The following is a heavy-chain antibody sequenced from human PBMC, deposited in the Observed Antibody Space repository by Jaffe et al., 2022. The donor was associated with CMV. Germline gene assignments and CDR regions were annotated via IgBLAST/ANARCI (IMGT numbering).Heavy chain of an antibody. V-gene: IGHV3-30*18. CDR1: GFTFSSYG. J-gene: IGHJ5*02. D-gene: IGHD2-15*01. Sequence: QVQLVESGGGVVQPGRSLRLSCAASGFTFSSYGMHWVRQAPGKGLEWVAVISYDGSNKYYADSVKGRFTISRDNSKNTLYLQMNSLRAEDTAVYYCAKEYCSGGSCPPAADPWGQGTLVTVSS. CDR3: AKEYCSGGSCPPAADP. CDR2: ISYDGSNK.